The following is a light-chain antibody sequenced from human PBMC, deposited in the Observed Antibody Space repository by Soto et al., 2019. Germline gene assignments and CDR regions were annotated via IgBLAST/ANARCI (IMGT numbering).Light chain of an antibody. CDR3: QQRSIWYT. J-gene: IGKJ2*01. Sequence: EIVLTQSPATLSLSPGERATLSCRASQSITNYLAWYQQKPGQAPRLLIYAASNRATGIPARFSGSGSGTDFTLTISSLEPEDFAIYYCQQRSIWYTFGQGTKLEIK. CDR1: QSITNY. CDR2: AAS. V-gene: IGKV3-11*01.